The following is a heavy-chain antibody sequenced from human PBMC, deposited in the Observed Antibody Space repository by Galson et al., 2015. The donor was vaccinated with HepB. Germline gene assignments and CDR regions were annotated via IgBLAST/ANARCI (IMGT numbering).Heavy chain of an antibody. V-gene: IGHV1-18*04. J-gene: IGHJ4*02. D-gene: IGHD6-19*01. CDR1: GYRLTSYG. CDR3: ARGSEYFDY. Sequence: SVKVSCKASGYRLTSYGISWVRQAPGQGLEWMGWISTYSGNTKYSQKVQGRVTMTTDTSTSTAYMELRSLRSDDTAVYYCARGSEYFDYWGQGTLVTVSS. CDR2: ISTYSGNT.